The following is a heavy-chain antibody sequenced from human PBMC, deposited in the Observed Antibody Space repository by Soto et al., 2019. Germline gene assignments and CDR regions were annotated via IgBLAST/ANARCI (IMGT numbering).Heavy chain of an antibody. Sequence: ASVKVSSKASGGTFSSYAISWVRQAPGQGLEWMGGIIPIFGTANYAQKFQGRVTITADESTSTAYMELSSLRSEDTAVYYCAGDPIFCSRGSCYWHGMDVWGQGTTVTVSS. CDR2: IIPIFGTA. CDR1: GGTFSSYA. J-gene: IGHJ6*02. D-gene: IGHD2-15*01. V-gene: IGHV1-69*13. CDR3: AGDPIFCSRGSCYWHGMDV.